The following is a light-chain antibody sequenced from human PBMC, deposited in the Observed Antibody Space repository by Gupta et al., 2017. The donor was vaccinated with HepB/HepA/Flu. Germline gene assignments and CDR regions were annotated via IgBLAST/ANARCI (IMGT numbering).Light chain of an antibody. V-gene: IGLV2-18*02. CDR1: SSDIGSYNR. CDR3: TSFTSSNNWV. J-gene: IGLJ3*02. Sequence: SALTQPPSVSGSPGPSVTISCTGTSSDIGSYNRVSWCQQPPGTAPKLIIYEVNKRPSGVPDRFSGSKSGNTAFLTISGLQAEDEGDYYCTSFTSSNNWVFGGGTSLTVL. CDR2: EVN.